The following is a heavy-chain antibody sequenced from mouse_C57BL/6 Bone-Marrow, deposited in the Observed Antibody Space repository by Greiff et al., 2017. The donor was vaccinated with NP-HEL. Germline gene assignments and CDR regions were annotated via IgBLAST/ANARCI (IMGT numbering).Heavy chain of an antibody. Sequence: QVQLQQSGAELMKPGASVMLSCKATGYTFTGYWIEWVKLRLGHGLEWIGESLLGSGSTNYNEKFKGKATFTADTSYNTAYMQLINLTTEDSDIYYCARGYGYDWFAYWGQGTLVTVSA. CDR1: GYTFTGYW. V-gene: IGHV1-9*01. D-gene: IGHD2-2*01. CDR2: SLLGSGST. J-gene: IGHJ3*01. CDR3: ARGYGYDWFAY.